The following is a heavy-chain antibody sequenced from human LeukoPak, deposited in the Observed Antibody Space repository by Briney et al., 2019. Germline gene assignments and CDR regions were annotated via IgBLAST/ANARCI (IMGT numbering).Heavy chain of an antibody. CDR2: ISYDGSNK. J-gene: IGHJ4*02. Sequence: RGSLRLSCAASGFTYSSYGMHWVRQAPGKGLEWVAVISYDGSNKYYADSVKGRFTISRDNSKNTLYLQMNSLRAEDTAVYYCAKDEMVRGVIITYYFDYWGQGTLVTVSS. CDR3: AKDEMVRGVIITYYFDY. V-gene: IGHV3-30*18. CDR1: GFTYSSYG. D-gene: IGHD3-10*01.